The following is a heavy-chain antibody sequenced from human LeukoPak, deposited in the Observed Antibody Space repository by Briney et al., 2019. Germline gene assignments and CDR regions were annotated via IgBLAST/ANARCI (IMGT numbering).Heavy chain of an antibody. J-gene: IGHJ4*02. CDR2: ISGSGGST. D-gene: IGHD6-19*01. V-gene: IGHV3-23*01. Sequence: PGGSLRLSCAASGFTFSSYAMSWVRQAPGKGLEWVSAISGSGGSTYYADSVKGRFTIPRDNSKNTLYLQMNSLRAEDTAVYYCAKDMEQWLANCFDYWGQGTLVTVSS. CDR3: AKDMEQWLANCFDY. CDR1: GFTFSSYA.